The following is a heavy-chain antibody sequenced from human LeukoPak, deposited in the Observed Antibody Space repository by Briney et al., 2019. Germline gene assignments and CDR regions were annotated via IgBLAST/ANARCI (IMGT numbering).Heavy chain of an antibody. CDR2: ISATSNTL. Sequence: GGSLRLTCTASGFTFSAYSMAWVRRAPGTGLEWIAYISATSNTLYYADSVKGRFTISRDNEKGSVFLQMNSLRAGDTAAFYCVRGNYYDSSGYPHAFDIWGQGTMVTVSS. CDR1: GFTFSAYS. J-gene: IGHJ3*02. V-gene: IGHV3-48*01. CDR3: VRGNYYDSSGYPHAFDI. D-gene: IGHD3-22*01.